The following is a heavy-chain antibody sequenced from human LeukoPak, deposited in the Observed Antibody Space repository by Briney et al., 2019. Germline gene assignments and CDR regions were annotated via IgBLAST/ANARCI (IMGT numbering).Heavy chain of an antibody. J-gene: IGHJ4*02. CDR3: TIQVGATTFDY. CDR1: GFTFSNAW. Sequence: GGALRLSCAASGFTFSNAWMSWVRQAPGKGREWVGRIKSKTDGGTTDYAAPVKGRFTISRDDPKNTLYLQMNSLKTEDTAVYYCTIQVGATTFDYWGQGTLVTVSS. D-gene: IGHD1-26*01. CDR2: IKSKTDGGTT. V-gene: IGHV3-15*01.